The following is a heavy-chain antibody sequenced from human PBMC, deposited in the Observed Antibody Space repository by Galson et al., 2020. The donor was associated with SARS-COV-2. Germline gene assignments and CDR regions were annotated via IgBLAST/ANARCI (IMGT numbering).Heavy chain of an antibody. D-gene: IGHD6-13*01. CDR1: GFTFSSYG. J-gene: IGHJ4*02. V-gene: IGHV3-33*01. Sequence: TGGSLRLSCAASGFTFSSYGMHWVRQAPGKGLEWVAVIWYDGSNKYYADSVKGRFTISRDNSKNTLYLQMNSLRAEDTAVYYCARKNSSSLEDYVDYWGQGTLVTVSS. CDR3: ARKNSSSLEDYVDY. CDR2: IWYDGSNK.